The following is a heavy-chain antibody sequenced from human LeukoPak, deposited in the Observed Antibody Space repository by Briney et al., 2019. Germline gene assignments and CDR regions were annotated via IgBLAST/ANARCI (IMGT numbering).Heavy chain of an antibody. CDR3: VKELRRDGYNAELDY. V-gene: IGHV3-64D*06. CDR1: GFTFSSYA. Sequence: GGSLRLSCSASGFTFSSYAMHWVRQAPGKGLEYVSAISSNGGSTYYADSVKGRFTISRDNSKNTRYLQMSSLRAEDTAVYYCVKELRRDGYNAELDYWGQGTLVTVSS. D-gene: IGHD5-24*01. CDR2: ISSNGGST. J-gene: IGHJ4*02.